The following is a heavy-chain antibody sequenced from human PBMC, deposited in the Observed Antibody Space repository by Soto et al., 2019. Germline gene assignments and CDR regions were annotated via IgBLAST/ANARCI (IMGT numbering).Heavy chain of an antibody. V-gene: IGHV4-30-4*01. J-gene: IGHJ4*02. Sequence: SETLSLTCTVSGGSISSGDYYWSWIRQPPGKGLEWIGYIYYSGSTYYNPSLKSRVTISVDTSKNQFSLKLSSVTAADTAVYYCARGPSTTVTTGRFFDYWGQGTLVT. CDR1: GGSISSGDYY. D-gene: IGHD4-17*01. CDR3: ARGPSTTVTTGRFFDY. CDR2: IYYSGST.